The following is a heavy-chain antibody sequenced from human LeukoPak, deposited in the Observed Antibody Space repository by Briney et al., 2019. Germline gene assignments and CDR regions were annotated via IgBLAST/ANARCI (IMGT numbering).Heavy chain of an antibody. CDR1: GFTFSSYG. J-gene: IGHJ6*02. Sequence: PGGSLRLSCAASGFTFSSYGMHWVRQAPGKGLEWVAVISYDGSNKYYADSVKGRFTISRDNSKNTLYLQMNSLRAEDTAVYYCAKDYYDSSGYYVWGQGTTVTVSS. V-gene: IGHV3-30*18. D-gene: IGHD3-22*01. CDR2: ISYDGSNK. CDR3: AKDYYDSSGYYV.